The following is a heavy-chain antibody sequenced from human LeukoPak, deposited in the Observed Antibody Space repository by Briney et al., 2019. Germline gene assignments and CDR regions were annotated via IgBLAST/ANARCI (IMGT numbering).Heavy chain of an antibody. V-gene: IGHV4-59*12. D-gene: IGHD3-10*01. CDR3: ARAHCSSTSCYGSGSYYNVHYFDY. Sequence: SETLSLTCAVYGGSFSGYYWSWIRQPPGKGLEWIGYIYYSGSTDSNPSLKSRVTISVDTSKNQFSLKLSSVTAADTAVYYCARAHCSSTSCYGSGSYYNVHYFDYWGQGTLVTVSS. CDR2: IYYSGST. J-gene: IGHJ4*02. CDR1: GGSFSGYY.